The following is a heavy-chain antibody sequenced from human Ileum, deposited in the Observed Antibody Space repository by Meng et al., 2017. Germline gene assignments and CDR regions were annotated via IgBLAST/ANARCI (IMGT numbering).Heavy chain of an antibody. CDR3: ASPVGEMATTEDWYFDL. J-gene: IGHJ2*01. V-gene: IGHV4-39*06. D-gene: IGHD5-24*01. CDR2: IYYSGST. Sequence: RLELQGSGPARVKPSANLSVACTVSGGSISGSSDYWGWIRQPPGKGLEWVGSIYYSGSTYCTPSLKSRFTISVDTSKSQFSLKLSSVTAADTAVYYCASPVGEMATTEDWYFDLWGRGTLVTVSS. CDR1: GGSISGSSDY.